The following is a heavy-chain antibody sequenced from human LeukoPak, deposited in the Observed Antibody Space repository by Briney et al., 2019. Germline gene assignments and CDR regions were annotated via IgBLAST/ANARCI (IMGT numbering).Heavy chain of an antibody. Sequence: SVKVSCKASGGTFSSYAISWVRQAPGQGLEWMGGIIPIFGTANYAQKFQGRVTITTDESTSTAYMELSSLRSEDTAVYYCARADTDYGGNSYYFDYWGQGTLVTVPS. J-gene: IGHJ4*02. CDR1: GGTFSSYA. V-gene: IGHV1-69*05. CDR3: ARADTDYGGNSYYFDY. D-gene: IGHD4-23*01. CDR2: IIPIFGTA.